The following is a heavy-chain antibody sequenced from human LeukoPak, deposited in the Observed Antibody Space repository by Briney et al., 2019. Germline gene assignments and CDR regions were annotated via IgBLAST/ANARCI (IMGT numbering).Heavy chain of an antibody. Sequence: VASVKVSCKASGYTFTRYYMHWVRQAPGQGLEWMGIINPSGCSTSYAQKFQGRVTMTRDMSTGTVYMELSSLRAEDTAVYYCARGFRGWYGVYIWGQGTMVTVSS. V-gene: IGHV1-46*01. CDR1: GYTFTRYY. D-gene: IGHD6-19*01. CDR2: INPSGCST. CDR3: ARGFRGWYGVYI. J-gene: IGHJ3*02.